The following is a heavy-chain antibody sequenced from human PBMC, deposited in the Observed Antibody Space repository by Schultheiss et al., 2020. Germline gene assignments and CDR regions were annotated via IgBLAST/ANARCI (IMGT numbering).Heavy chain of an antibody. Sequence: SQTLSLTCTVSDGSISSYFWNWIRQPPGKGLEWIGYIYYTGSTNYNPSLKSRVTISVDTSKNQVSLKLSSVTAADTAMYYCARSLGTRSGPAAKYNWFDPWGQGTLVTVSS. D-gene: IGHD4-23*01. CDR1: DGSISSYF. CDR3: ARSLGTRSGPAAKYNWFDP. V-gene: IGHV4-59*01. J-gene: IGHJ5*02. CDR2: IYYTGST.